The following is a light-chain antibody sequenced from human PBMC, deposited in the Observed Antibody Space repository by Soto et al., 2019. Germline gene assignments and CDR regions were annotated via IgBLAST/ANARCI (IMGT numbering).Light chain of an antibody. Sequence: IVLTQSPGTLSLSPGEGATLSCRASQSVSSSYLAWYQQKPGQAPRLLIYDASTRATGIPDRFGGSGSKTDFTLTISRLQPEDFAVYYCQQYGSSPLTFGGATKVEIK. CDR2: DAS. J-gene: IGKJ4*01. CDR1: QSVSSSY. CDR3: QQYGSSPLT. V-gene: IGKV3-20*01.